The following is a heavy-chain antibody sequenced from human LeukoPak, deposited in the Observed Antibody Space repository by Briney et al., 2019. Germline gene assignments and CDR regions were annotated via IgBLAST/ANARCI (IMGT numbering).Heavy chain of an antibody. CDR2: ISSSGSTI. D-gene: IGHD6-13*01. CDR1: GFTFSSYE. J-gene: IGHJ6*02. CDR3: ARDRTSSSWYYYGMDV. V-gene: IGHV3-48*03. Sequence: PGGSLRLSCAASGFTFSSYEMNWVRQAPGKGLEWVSYISSSGSTIYYADSVKGRFTISRDNAKNSLCLQMNSLRAEDTAVYYCARDRTSSSWYYYGMDVWGQGTTVTVSS.